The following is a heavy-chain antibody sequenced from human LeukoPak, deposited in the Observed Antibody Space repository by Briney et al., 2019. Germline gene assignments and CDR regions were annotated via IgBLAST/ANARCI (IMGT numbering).Heavy chain of an antibody. Sequence: GASVKVSCKASGYTFTGYYMHWVRQAPGQGLEWMGRINPNSGGTNYAQKFQGRVTMTRDTSISTAYMELSRLRSDDTAMYYCANAHGCGGDCYSLDYWGQGTLVTVSS. V-gene: IGHV1-2*06. CDR2: INPNSGGT. J-gene: IGHJ4*02. CDR3: ANAHGCGGDCYSLDY. CDR1: GYTFTGYY. D-gene: IGHD2-21*01.